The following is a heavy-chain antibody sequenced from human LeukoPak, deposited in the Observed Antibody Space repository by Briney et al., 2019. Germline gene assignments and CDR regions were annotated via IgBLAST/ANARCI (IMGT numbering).Heavy chain of an antibody. D-gene: IGHD2/OR15-2a*01. CDR1: GLTFHNTW. J-gene: IGHJ3*01. Sequence: GGSLRLSCAASGLTFHNTWLHWIRQAPGKGLVWVSRIISDGITTTYADSVKGRFTISRDNAKNTLYLQMNSLRADDTAVYYCAADGEYAFLVWGQGTMVTVSS. CDR3: AADGEYAFLV. V-gene: IGHV3-74*01. CDR2: IISDGITT.